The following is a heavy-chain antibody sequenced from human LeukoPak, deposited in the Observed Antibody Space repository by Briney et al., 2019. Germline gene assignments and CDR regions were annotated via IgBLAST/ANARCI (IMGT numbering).Heavy chain of an antibody. Sequence: SETLSLTCTVSGGSISSYYWSWLRQPPGKGLEWIGYIYYSGSTNYNPSLKSRVTISVDTSKNQFSLKLSSVTAADTAVYYCARVDEQWLEHYYYYYMDVWGKGTTVTVSS. V-gene: IGHV4-59*01. CDR2: IYYSGST. J-gene: IGHJ6*03. CDR1: GGSISSYY. D-gene: IGHD6-19*01. CDR3: ARVDEQWLEHYYYYYMDV.